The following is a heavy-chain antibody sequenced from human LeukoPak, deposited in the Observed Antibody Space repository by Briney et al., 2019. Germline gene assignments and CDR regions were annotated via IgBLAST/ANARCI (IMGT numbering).Heavy chain of an antibody. D-gene: IGHD3-10*01. Sequence: GGSLRLSCAASGFTFSSYAMHWVRQAPGKGLEWVAVISYGGSNKYYAHSVKGRFTISRDNSKKTLFLQMNSLRADDTAVYNCANEYGSVTYSRYWGQGTLVTVSS. CDR3: ANEYGSVTYSRY. J-gene: IGHJ4*02. V-gene: IGHV3-30-3*02. CDR2: ISYGGSNK. CDR1: GFTFSSYA.